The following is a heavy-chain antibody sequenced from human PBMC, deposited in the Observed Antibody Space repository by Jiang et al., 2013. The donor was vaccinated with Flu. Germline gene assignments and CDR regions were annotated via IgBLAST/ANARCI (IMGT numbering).Heavy chain of an antibody. CDR2: ISYDGSNK. J-gene: IGHJ4*02. V-gene: IGHV3-30*18. CDR3: AKDLYGDSYFDY. Sequence: VQLVESGGGVVQPGRSLRLSCAASGFTFSSYGMHWVRQAPGKGLEWVAVISYDGSNKYYADSVKGRFTISRDNSKNTLYLQMNSLRAEDTAVYYCAKDLYGDSYFDYWGQGTLVTVSS. CDR1: GFTFSSYG. D-gene: IGHD4-17*01.